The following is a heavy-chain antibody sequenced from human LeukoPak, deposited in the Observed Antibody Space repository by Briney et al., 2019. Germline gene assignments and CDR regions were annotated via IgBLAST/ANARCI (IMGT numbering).Heavy chain of an antibody. CDR1: GGSISSYY. V-gene: IGHV4-4*09. Sequence: SETLSLTCTVSGGSISSYYWSWIRQPPGKGLEWIGYIYTSGSTNYNPSLKSRVTISVDTSKNQFSLKLSSVTAADTAVYYCARRVAAAGTYYYYMDVWGKGTTVTVSS. CDR3: ARRVAAAGTYYYYMDV. CDR2: IYTSGST. J-gene: IGHJ6*03. D-gene: IGHD6-13*01.